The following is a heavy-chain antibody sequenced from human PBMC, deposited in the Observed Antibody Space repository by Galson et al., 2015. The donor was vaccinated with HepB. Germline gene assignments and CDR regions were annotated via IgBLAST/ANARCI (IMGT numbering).Heavy chain of an antibody. Sequence: SLRLSCAVPGFTFSNYAMPWVRQAPGKGLEWVSGISASGGSTSYEDSVKGRFTISRDNSKSTLYLQMNNLRAEDTAIYFCAKDADEDVFTGYFVDWFDPWGQGTLVIVSS. V-gene: IGHV3-23*01. D-gene: IGHD3-9*01. CDR3: AKDADEDVFTGYFVDWFDP. CDR2: ISASGGST. J-gene: IGHJ5*02. CDR1: GFTFSNYA.